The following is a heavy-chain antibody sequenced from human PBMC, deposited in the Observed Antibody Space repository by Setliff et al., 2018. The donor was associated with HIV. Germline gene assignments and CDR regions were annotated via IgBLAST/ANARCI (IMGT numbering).Heavy chain of an antibody. D-gene: IGHD3-10*01. V-gene: IGHV4-4*02. Sequence: PSETLSLTCAVSGGSISSSNWWSWVRQPPGKGLEWIGEIYHSGGTNYNPSLQSRVTISLDKPKNHFSLELRSVTAADTAVYYCARVITMVWTTFDPWGQGTLVNVSS. CDR1: GGSISSSNW. J-gene: IGHJ5*02. CDR2: IYHSGGT. CDR3: ARVITMVWTTFDP.